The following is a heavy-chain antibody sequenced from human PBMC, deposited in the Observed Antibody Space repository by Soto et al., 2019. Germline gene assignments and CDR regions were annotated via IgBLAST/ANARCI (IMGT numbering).Heavy chain of an antibody. CDR1: GYTFFNYD. Sequence: ASVKVSCKASGYTFFNYDINWVRQATGQGLEWMGWMNPSNGAAGYAQKFQGRVTMTRNTSISTAYMELSRLRSDDTAMYYCERVRVASGWYNSPDYWGQGTLVTVSS. D-gene: IGHD6-19*01. CDR3: ERVRVASGWYNSPDY. CDR2: MNPSNGAA. J-gene: IGHJ4*02. V-gene: IGHV1-8*01.